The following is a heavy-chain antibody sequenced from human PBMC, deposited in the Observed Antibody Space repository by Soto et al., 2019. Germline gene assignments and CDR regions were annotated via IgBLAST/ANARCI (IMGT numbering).Heavy chain of an antibody. CDR2: ISYDGSNK. D-gene: IGHD3-3*01. V-gene: IGHV3-30-3*01. Sequence: QVQLVESGGGVVQPGRSLRLSCAASGFTFSSSAMHWVRQAPGKGLEWVAVISYDGSNKYYADSVKGRFTISRDNSKNTLYLQMNSLRAEDTAVYYCARDKRDLRFSEWSYYFDYWGQGTLVTVSS. CDR1: GFTFSSSA. J-gene: IGHJ4*02. CDR3: ARDKRDLRFSEWSYYFDY.